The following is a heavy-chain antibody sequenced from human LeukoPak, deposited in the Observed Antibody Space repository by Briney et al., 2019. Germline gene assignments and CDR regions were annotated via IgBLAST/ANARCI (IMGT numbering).Heavy chain of an antibody. CDR1: GVSISSYY. V-gene: IGHV4-4*07. CDR2: IYTSGST. CDR3: ATGRVSSSTWYTPYYYYFYMDV. Sequence: SETLSLTCTVSGVSISSYYWSWIRQPAGKRVVWSGRIYTSGSTHYNPSLKSRVAMSVDTSQNLFSLRLRSVTAADTAVYFCATGRVSSSTWYTPYYYYFYMDVWGKGTTVTVSS. J-gene: IGHJ6*03. D-gene: IGHD1-1*01.